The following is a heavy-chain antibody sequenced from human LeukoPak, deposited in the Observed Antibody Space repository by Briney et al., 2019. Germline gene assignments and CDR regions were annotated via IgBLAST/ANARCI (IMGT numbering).Heavy chain of an antibody. V-gene: IGHV3-48*02. CDR2: ISSSCSTI. CDR3: ARAQGPPGSGSYFAY. D-gene: IGHD3-10*01. J-gene: IGHJ4*02. CDR1: GFTFRSYS. Sequence: PGGSLRLSCAASGFTFRSYSMNWVRQAPGKGLEGVSYISSSCSTIYYGDSVKGRFTISRDNAKNTLYLQEKSLRDEDSAVYYWARAQGPPGSGSYFAYAGQPTLVTVSS.